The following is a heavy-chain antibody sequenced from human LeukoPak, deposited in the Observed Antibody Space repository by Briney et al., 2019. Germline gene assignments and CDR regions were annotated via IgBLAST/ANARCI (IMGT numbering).Heavy chain of an antibody. J-gene: IGHJ4*02. Sequence: SQTLSLTCVVSGGSISSGSYSWSWLRQPPGKGLEWIGYIYPRGSTYYNPSLKSRVILSLDKSANQFSLNLSSVTAADTAVYYCARFSPRAMGNYLDFWGQGTLATVSS. V-gene: IGHV4-30-2*01. CDR2: IYPRGST. CDR1: GGSISSGSYS. CDR3: ARFSPRAMGNYLDF. D-gene: IGHD7-27*01.